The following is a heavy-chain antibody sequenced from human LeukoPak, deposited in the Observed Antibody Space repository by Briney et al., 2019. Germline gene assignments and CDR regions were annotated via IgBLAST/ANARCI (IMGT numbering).Heavy chain of an antibody. CDR3: AKSQYSSGWTVDYYYYYYMDV. J-gene: IGHJ6*03. CDR2: IKQDGSEK. Sequence: AGSLRLSCAASGVTISSNRKSWVRQAPGKGLERVSNIKQDGSEKNYLNSVHGRCTISRDNTKNSLYLQMNSLITEDNAVYYCAKSQYSSGWTVDYYYYYYMDVWGKGATVTISS. D-gene: IGHD6-19*01. V-gene: IGHV3-7*01. CDR1: GVTISSNR.